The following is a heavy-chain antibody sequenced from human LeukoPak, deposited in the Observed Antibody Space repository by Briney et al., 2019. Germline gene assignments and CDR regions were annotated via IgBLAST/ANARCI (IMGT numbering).Heavy chain of an antibody. D-gene: IGHD3-22*01. CDR1: GYTFTSYD. CDR3: ARAGSGYLFDY. Sequence: ASVKVSCKASGYTFTSYDINWVRQATGQGLEWMGWMNPNSGNTGYAQKFQGRVTMTRDTSISTAYMELSRLRSDDTAVYYCARAGSGYLFDYWGQGTLVTVSS. CDR2: MNPNSGNT. V-gene: IGHV1-8*02. J-gene: IGHJ4*02.